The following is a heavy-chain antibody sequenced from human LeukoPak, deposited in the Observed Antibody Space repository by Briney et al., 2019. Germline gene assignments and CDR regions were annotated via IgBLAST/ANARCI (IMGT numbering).Heavy chain of an antibody. CDR2: IYYSGST. D-gene: IGHD2-2*01. Sequence: SETLSLTCTVSGGSISSGGYYWSWIRQHPGKGLEWIGYIYYSGSTNYNPSLKSRVTISVDTSKNQFSLKLSSVTAADTAVYYCAARVPAAILGGFDPWGQGTLVTVSS. CDR1: GGSISSGGYY. V-gene: IGHV4-61*08. CDR3: AARVPAAILGGFDP. J-gene: IGHJ5*02.